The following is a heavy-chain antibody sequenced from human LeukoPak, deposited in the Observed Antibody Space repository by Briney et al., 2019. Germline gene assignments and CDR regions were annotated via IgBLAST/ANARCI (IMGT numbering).Heavy chain of an antibody. J-gene: IGHJ4*02. Sequence: PSETLSLTCAVYGGSFSGYYWSWIRLPPGKGLEWIGEINHSGSTNYNPSLKSRVTISVDTSKNQFSLKLSSVTAADTAVYYCASKTYYYGSGSYYRYWGQGTLVTVSS. D-gene: IGHD3-10*01. V-gene: IGHV4-34*01. CDR3: ASKTYYYGSGSYYRY. CDR1: GGSFSGYY. CDR2: INHSGST.